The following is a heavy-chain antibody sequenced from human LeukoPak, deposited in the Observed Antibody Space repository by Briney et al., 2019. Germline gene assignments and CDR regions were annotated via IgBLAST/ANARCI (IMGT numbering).Heavy chain of an antibody. V-gene: IGHV1-69*05. Sequence: SVKVSCKASGGTFSSYAISWVRQAPGQGLEWMVGIIPIFGTANYAQKFQGRVTITTDESTSTAYMELSSLRSEDTAVYYCASYDHGDFDYWGQGTLVTVSS. J-gene: IGHJ4*02. CDR3: ASYDHGDFDY. D-gene: IGHD3-3*01. CDR1: GGTFSSYA. CDR2: IIPIFGTA.